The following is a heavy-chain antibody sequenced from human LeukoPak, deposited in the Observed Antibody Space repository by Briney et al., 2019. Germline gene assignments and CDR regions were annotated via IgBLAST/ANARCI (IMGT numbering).Heavy chain of an antibody. CDR2: ISSSSSYI. D-gene: IGHD4-17*01. V-gene: IGHV3-21*01. Sequence: GGSLRLSCAASGFTFSSYSMNWVRQAPGKGLEWVSSISSSSSYIYYADSVKGRFTISRDNAKNSLYLQVNSLRAEDTAVYYCARIYGDYVLYYFDYWGQGTLVTVSS. J-gene: IGHJ4*02. CDR1: GFTFSSYS. CDR3: ARIYGDYVLYYFDY.